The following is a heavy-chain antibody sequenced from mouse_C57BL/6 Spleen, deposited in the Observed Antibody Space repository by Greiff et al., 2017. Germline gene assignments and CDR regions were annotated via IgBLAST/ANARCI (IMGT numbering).Heavy chain of an antibody. J-gene: IGHJ2*01. D-gene: IGHD1-1*01. CDR2: IYPGDGDT. CDR1: GYAFSSYW. V-gene: IGHV1-80*01. Sequence: VQLQQSGAELVKPGASVKISCKASGYAFSSYWMNWVKQRPGKGLEWIGQIYPGDGDTNYNGKFKGKATLTADKSSSTAYMRLSSLTSEDSAVYYCARSPHYYGSSNFDYWGQGTTLTVSS. CDR3: ARSPHYYGSSNFDY.